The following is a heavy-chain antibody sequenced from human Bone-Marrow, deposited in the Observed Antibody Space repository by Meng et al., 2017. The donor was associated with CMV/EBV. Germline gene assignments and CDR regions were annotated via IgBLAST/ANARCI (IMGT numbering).Heavy chain of an antibody. D-gene: IGHD6-19*01. CDR1: GFTFSDHY. V-gene: IGHV3-72*01. CDR3: VRDLGDGYSSGWYSANFDY. Sequence: GESLKISCADSGFTFSDHYMDWVRQAPGKGLEWVGRTRKKADSYITESRASVKGRFTISRDDSKNLLYLQMNSLRAEDTAVYYCVRDLGDGYSSGWYSANFDYWGQGTLVTVSS. CDR2: TRKKADSYIT. J-gene: IGHJ4*02.